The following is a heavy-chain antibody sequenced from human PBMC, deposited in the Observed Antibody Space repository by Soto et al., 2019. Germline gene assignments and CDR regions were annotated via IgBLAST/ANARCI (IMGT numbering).Heavy chain of an antibody. J-gene: IGHJ3*02. V-gene: IGHV3-23*01. Sequence: GGSLRLSCVASEFTFSNYAMNWVRQAPGEGPEWVSLISSSGGSTYYADSVKGRFSISRDNSRNTLYLQMNSLRVEDTAIYYCAKDIQGRGATTGDDAFDIWGQGTMVTVSS. CDR2: ISSSGGST. CDR1: EFTFSNYA. CDR3: AKDIQGRGATTGDDAFDI. D-gene: IGHD1-1*01.